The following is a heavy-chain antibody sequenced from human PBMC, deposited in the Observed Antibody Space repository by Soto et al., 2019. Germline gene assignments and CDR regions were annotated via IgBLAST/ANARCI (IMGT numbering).Heavy chain of an antibody. CDR3: AGEPKGGAYDMDV. V-gene: IGHV3-33*01. CDR1: RLTFSIYD. CDR2: IWSDGSRT. J-gene: IGHJ6*02. Sequence: QVHLVESGGGVVQPGTSLRLSCAASRLTFSIYDMHWVRQAPGKGLEWVALIWSDGSRTFYADSVKGRFTISRDNSKNTRYLQMNSLRAEDTAVYYCAGEPKGGAYDMDVWGQGTTVTVSS. D-gene: IGHD3-16*01.